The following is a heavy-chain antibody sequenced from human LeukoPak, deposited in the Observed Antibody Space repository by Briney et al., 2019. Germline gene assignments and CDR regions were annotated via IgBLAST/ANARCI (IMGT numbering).Heavy chain of an antibody. CDR2: IYYSGST. Sequence: SETLSLTCTVSGGSISSSSYYWGWIRQPPGKGLEWIGSIYYSGSTYYNPSLKSRVTISVDTSKNQFSLKLSSVTAADTAVYYCARIYGDYSRFVYWGQGTLVTVSS. CDR3: ARIYGDYSRFVY. D-gene: IGHD4-17*01. J-gene: IGHJ4*02. CDR1: GGSISSSSYY. V-gene: IGHV4-39*07.